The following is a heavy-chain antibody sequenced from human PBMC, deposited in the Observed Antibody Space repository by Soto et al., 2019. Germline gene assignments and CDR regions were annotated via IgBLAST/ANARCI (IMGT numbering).Heavy chain of an antibody. CDR1: GYTLTSYD. Sequence: ASVKVSCKASGYTLTSYDINWVRQATGQGLEWMGWMNPNSGNTGYAQKFQGRVTMTRNTSISTAYMELSSLRSEDTAVYYCARGVGDYYYYYMDVWGKGTTVTVSS. CDR2: MNPNSGNT. CDR3: ARGVGDYYYYYMDV. V-gene: IGHV1-8*01. J-gene: IGHJ6*03.